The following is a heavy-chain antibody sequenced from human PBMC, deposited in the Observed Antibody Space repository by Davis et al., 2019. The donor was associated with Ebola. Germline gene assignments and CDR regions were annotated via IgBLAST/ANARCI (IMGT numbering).Heavy chain of an antibody. CDR1: GFTFSSYA. CDR2: ISGSGGST. V-gene: IGHV3-23*01. J-gene: IGHJ4*02. CDR3: ARCYDVSAYLPDY. D-gene: IGHD3-22*01. Sequence: PGGSLRLSCAASGFTFSSYAMSWVRQAPGKGLEWVSAISGSGGSTYYADSVKGRFTISRDNSKNTLYLQMSTLRAEDTAVYYCARCYDVSAYLPDYWGQGTLVTVSS.